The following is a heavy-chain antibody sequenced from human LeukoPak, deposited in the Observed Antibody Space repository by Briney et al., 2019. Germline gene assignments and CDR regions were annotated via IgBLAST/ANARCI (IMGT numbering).Heavy chain of an antibody. CDR1: GFTFSSYA. CDR3: ARGPPYLAYYMDV. J-gene: IGHJ6*03. Sequence: GGSLRLSCAASGFTFSSYAMHWVRQAPGKGLEWVAVISYDGSNKYYADSVKGRFTISRDNSKNTLYLQMNSLRAEDAAVYYCARGPPYLAYYMDVWGKGTTVTVSS. V-gene: IGHV3-30*04. D-gene: IGHD3-16*01. CDR2: ISYDGSNK.